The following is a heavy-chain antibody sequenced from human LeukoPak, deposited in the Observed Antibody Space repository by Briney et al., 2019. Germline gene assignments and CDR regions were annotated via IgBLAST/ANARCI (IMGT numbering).Heavy chain of an antibody. CDR2: ISWDSGSI. Sequence: PGGSLRPSCAASGFTFSSYAMHWVRQAPGKGLEWVSGISWDSGSIGYADSVKGRFTISRDNAKNSLYLQMNSLRAEDMALYYCAKDLQDSGSYPGFDYWGQGTLVTVSS. V-gene: IGHV3-9*03. CDR1: GFTFSSYA. CDR3: AKDLQDSGSYPGFDY. D-gene: IGHD1-26*01. J-gene: IGHJ4*02.